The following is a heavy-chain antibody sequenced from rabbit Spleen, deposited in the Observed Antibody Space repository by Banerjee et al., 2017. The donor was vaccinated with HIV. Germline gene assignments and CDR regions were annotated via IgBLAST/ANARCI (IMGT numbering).Heavy chain of an antibody. D-gene: IGHD7-1*01. CDR3: ARDLVTAIGWNFAL. Sequence: QERLVESGGGLVKPEGSLKLSCTASGFSFSNKAVMCWVRQAPGKGLEWIACINAVTGKAVYASWAKGRFTFSKTSSTTVTLQMTSLTAADTATYFCARDLVTAIGWNFALWGPGTLVTVS. V-gene: IGHV1S45*01. J-gene: IGHJ4*01. CDR2: INAVTGKA. CDR1: GFSFSNKAV.